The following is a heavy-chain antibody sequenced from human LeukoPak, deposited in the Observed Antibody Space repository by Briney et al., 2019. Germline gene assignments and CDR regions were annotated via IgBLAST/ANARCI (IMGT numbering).Heavy chain of an antibody. Sequence: PGRTLRLSCAASGLAFSDYGMHWVRQAPGKGLEWLAVISYDEANTYYADPVKGRFTVSRDNSKNTVFLQMNSLRVEDTAIYYCSSATSMTTVTTDYWGQGTLVTVSS. J-gene: IGHJ4*02. D-gene: IGHD4-17*01. CDR2: ISYDEANT. CDR1: GLAFSDYG. CDR3: SSATSMTTVTTDY. V-gene: IGHV3-30*03.